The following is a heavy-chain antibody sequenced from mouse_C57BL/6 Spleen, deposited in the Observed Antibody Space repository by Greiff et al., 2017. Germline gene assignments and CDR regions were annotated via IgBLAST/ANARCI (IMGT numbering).Heavy chain of an antibody. CDR3: ARAGYGYDLYYFDY. CDR2: ISYDGSN. J-gene: IGHJ2*01. Sequence: VQLKESGPGLVKPSQSLSLTCSVTGYSITSGYYWNWIRQFPGNKLEWMGYISYDGSNNYNPSLKNRISITRDTSKNQFFLKLNSVTTEDTATYYCARAGYGYDLYYFDYWGQGTTLTVSS. V-gene: IGHV3-6*01. CDR1: GYSITSGYY. D-gene: IGHD2-2*01.